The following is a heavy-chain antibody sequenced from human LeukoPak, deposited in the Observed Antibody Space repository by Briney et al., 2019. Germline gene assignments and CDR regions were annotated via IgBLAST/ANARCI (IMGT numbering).Heavy chain of an antibody. CDR3: ATGGGLATEIDY. Sequence: GSPKISFATSGFNLRCRAMQWVRQAPGKGLEWVAVVSYDGIIKYYADSLKGRFTISRDNSKNTLYLQMNSLRTEDTAMYYCATGGGLATEIDYWGQGTLVTVSS. D-gene: IGHD3-16*01. CDR1: GFNLRCRA. V-gene: IGHV3-30*04. J-gene: IGHJ4*02. CDR2: VSYDGIIK.